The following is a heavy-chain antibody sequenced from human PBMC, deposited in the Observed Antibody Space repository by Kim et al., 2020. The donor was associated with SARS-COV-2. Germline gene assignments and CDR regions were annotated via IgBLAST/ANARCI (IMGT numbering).Heavy chain of an antibody. J-gene: IGHJ5*02. Sequence: GGSLRLSCAASGFTFSSYGMHWVRQAPGKGLEWVAVIWYDGSNKYYADSVKGRFTISRDNSKNTLYLQMNSLRAEDTAVYYCAREIGIVGATCLDPWGQGTLVTVSS. CDR3: AREIGIVGATCLDP. CDR1: GFTFSSYG. D-gene: IGHD1-26*01. V-gene: IGHV3-33*08. CDR2: IWYDGSNK.